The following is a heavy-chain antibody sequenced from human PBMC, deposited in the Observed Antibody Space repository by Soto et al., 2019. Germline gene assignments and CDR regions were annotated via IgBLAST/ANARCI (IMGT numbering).Heavy chain of an antibody. CDR1: GFTFSDYY. J-gene: IGHJ4*02. D-gene: IGHD6-13*01. CDR2: ISSSSSYT. V-gene: IGHV3-11*03. CDR3: VRIGSQQLVRYYFDY. Sequence: GGSLRLSCAASGFTFSDYYMSWIRQAPGKGLEWVSYISSSSSYTNYADSVKGRFTISRDNAKNSLYLQMNSLRAEDTAVYYCVRIGSQQLVRYYFDYWGQGTLVTVSS.